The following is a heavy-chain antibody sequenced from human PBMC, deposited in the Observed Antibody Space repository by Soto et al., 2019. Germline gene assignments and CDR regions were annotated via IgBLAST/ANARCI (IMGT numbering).Heavy chain of an antibody. Sequence: GASVKVSCKASGYTFTNYYMHWVRQAPGQGLEWMGIIDPSGGGTSYAQKFQGRLTMTRDTSTSTVYMELSSLRSEDTAVYYCARGQHLVTVRYFDWGYGMDVWGQGTTVTVSS. CDR2: IDPSGGGT. CDR1: GYTFTNYY. V-gene: IGHV1-46*01. CDR3: ARGQHLVTVRYFDWGYGMDV. J-gene: IGHJ6*02. D-gene: IGHD3-9*01.